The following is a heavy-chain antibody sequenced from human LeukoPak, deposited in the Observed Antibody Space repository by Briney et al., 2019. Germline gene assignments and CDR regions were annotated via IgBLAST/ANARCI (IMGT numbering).Heavy chain of an antibody. D-gene: IGHD3-22*01. CDR2: ISYSGST. Sequence: SETLSLTCTVSGDSISSSVYYWGRTRQPPGQGLEWIGTISYSGSTYFNPSLKSRVTISVDTSKNQFSLKLSSVTAADTAVYYRAKHFPNYYDTSGPDYWGQGTLGTVSS. CDR3: AKHFPNYYDTSGPDY. V-gene: IGHV4-39*01. CDR1: GDSISSSVYY. J-gene: IGHJ4*02.